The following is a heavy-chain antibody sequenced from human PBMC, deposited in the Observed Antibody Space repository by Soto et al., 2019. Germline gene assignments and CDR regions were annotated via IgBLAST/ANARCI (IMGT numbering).Heavy chain of an antibody. D-gene: IGHD6-13*01. V-gene: IGHV3-30-3*01. Sequence: GGSLRLSCAASGFTFSSYAMHWVRQAPGKGLEWVAVISYDGSNKYYADSVKGRFTISRDNSKNTLYLQMNSLRAEDTAVYYCARDLLSSSWPYYYYYGMDVWGQGTTVTVSS. CDR1: GFTFSSYA. CDR2: ISYDGSNK. J-gene: IGHJ6*02. CDR3: ARDLLSSSWPYYYYYGMDV.